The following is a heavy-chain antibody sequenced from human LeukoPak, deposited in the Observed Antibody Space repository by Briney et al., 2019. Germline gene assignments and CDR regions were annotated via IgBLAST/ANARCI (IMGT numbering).Heavy chain of an antibody. Sequence: PGGSLRLSCAASGFTFSNFLMTWVRQAPGKGLEWVSAISGSGGSTYYADSVKGRITISRDNSKNTLYLQMNSLRVEDTAVYYCAKDDQSQLGAFDYWGQGTLVTVSS. CDR1: GFTFSNFL. CDR3: AKDDQSQLGAFDY. CDR2: ISGSGGST. J-gene: IGHJ4*02. V-gene: IGHV3-23*01. D-gene: IGHD7-27*01.